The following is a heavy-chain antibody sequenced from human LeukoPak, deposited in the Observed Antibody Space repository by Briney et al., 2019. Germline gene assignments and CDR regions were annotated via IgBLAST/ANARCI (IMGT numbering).Heavy chain of an antibody. CDR2: ISGSGGST. CDR1: GFTFSSYA. V-gene: IGHV3-23*01. D-gene: IGHD1-26*01. J-gene: IGHJ6*02. Sequence: GGSLRLSCAASGFTFSSYAMSWVRQAPGKGLEWVSAISGSGGSTYYADSVKGRFTISRDNSKNTLYLQMNSLRAEDTAVYYCAKGLTAWDYYYGMDVWGQGTTVTVSS. CDR3: AKGLTAWDYYYGMDV.